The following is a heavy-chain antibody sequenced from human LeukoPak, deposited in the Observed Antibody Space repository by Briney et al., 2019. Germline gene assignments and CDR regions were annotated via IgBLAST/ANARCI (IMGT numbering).Heavy chain of an antibody. CDR2: IQFDGSYK. Sequence: PGGSLGLSCAASGLTFGSSAMHWVRQAPGKGLECVAFIQFDGSYKHYSDSVKGRFTISRDNSKNTLYLEMNSLRAEDTAVYYCATHCSGTACHRDYWGQGTLVTVSS. J-gene: IGHJ4*02. CDR1: GLTFGSSA. V-gene: IGHV3-30*02. CDR3: ATHCSGTACHRDY. D-gene: IGHD2-2*01.